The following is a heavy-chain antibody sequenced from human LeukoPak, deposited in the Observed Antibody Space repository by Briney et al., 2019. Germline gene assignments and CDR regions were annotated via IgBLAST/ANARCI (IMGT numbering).Heavy chain of an antibody. V-gene: IGHV4-59*01. J-gene: IGHJ4*02. Sequence: SETLSLTCTVSGGSISHYYWSWIRQSPGKGLDCIGYISYTGSTNYNPSLESRVTISVDTSKNLSSLKLRSVTAADTAMYYCARVAWGTYRRQYYFDYWGQGTLVTVSS. CDR1: GGSISHYY. CDR2: ISYTGST. D-gene: IGHD3-16*02. CDR3: ARVAWGTYRRQYYFDY.